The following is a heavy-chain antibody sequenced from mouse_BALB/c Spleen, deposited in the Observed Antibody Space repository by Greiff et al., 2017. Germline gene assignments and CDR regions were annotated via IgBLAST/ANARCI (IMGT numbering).Heavy chain of an antibody. V-gene: IGHV1-54*01. CDR1: GYAFTNYL. J-gene: IGHJ4*01. CDR3: ARWDYGSSPYYAMDY. Sequence: QVQLQQSGAELVRPGTSVKVSCKASGYAFTNYLIEWVKQRPGQGLEWIGVINPGSGGTNYNEKFKGKATLTADKSSSTAYMQLSSLTSDDSAVYFCARWDYGSSPYYAMDYWGQGTSVTVSS. D-gene: IGHD1-1*01. CDR2: INPGSGGT.